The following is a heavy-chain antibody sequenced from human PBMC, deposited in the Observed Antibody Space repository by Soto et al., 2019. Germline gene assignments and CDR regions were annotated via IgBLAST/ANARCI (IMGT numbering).Heavy chain of an antibody. V-gene: IGHV4-61*01. CDR2: IYYSGTT. D-gene: IGHD5-18*01. J-gene: IGHJ3*02. CDR3: ARDYRGYTYGYAFDI. CDR1: GGSVSSGSHY. Sequence: QVQLQESGPGLVKPSETLSLTCTVSGGSVSSGSHYWSWIRQPPGKGLEWIGQIYYSGTTNYNPPLKSRGTISLDTSKTQVPLKLSSVTAAETAVYYCARDYRGYTYGYAFDIWGQGTMVTVSS.